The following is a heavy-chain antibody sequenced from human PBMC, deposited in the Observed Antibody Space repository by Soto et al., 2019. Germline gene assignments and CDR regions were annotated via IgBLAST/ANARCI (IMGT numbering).Heavy chain of an antibody. Sequence: SETLSLTCTVSGGPISSSSYYRGWIRQPPGKGLEWIGSIYYSGSTYYNPSLKSRVTISVDTSKNQFSLKLSSVTAADTAVYYCARHPRYSGYDWDYYYYCMDVWGKGTTVTVSS. J-gene: IGHJ6*03. D-gene: IGHD5-12*01. CDR3: ARHPRYSGYDWDYYYYCMDV. CDR2: IYYSGST. V-gene: IGHV4-39*01. CDR1: GGPISSSSYY.